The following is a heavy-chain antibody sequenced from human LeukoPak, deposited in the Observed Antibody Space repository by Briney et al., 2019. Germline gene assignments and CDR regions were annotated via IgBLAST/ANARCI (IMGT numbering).Heavy chain of an antibody. Sequence: QPGGSLRLSCAASGFAFSDYSMNWVRQAPGKELEWVSYISSSDNTIHYADSVKGRFTISRDNAKNSLYLEMNSLRDEDTAVYYCARVHRGYSYGRLDYWGQGTLVTVSS. V-gene: IGHV3-48*02. CDR1: GFAFSDYS. J-gene: IGHJ4*02. CDR2: ISSSDNTI. CDR3: ARVHRGYSYGRLDY. D-gene: IGHD5-18*01.